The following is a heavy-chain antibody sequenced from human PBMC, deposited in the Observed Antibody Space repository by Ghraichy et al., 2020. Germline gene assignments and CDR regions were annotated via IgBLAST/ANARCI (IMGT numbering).Heavy chain of an antibody. CDR3: ARSPTQTYDFWSGSPGLISHYYYYMDV. CDR1: GGSISSGGYS. CDR2: IYHSGST. Sequence: SETLSLTCAVSGGSISSGGYSWSWIRQPPGKGLEWIGYIYHSGSTYYNPSLKSRVTISVDRSKNQFSLKLSSVTAADTAVYYCARSPTQTYDFWSGSPGLISHYYYYMDVWGKGTTVTVSS. V-gene: IGHV4-30-2*01. D-gene: IGHD3-3*01. J-gene: IGHJ6*03.